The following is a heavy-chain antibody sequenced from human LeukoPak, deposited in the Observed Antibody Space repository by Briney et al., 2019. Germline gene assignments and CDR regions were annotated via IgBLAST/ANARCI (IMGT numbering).Heavy chain of an antibody. Sequence: SETLSLTCTVSGGSISSYYWSWIRQPPGKGLEWIGYIYYSGSTNYNPSLKSRVTISVDTSKNQFSLKLSSVTAADTAVYYCARAGRVGAIEPFDYWGQGTLVTVSS. D-gene: IGHD1-26*01. J-gene: IGHJ4*02. CDR2: IYYSGST. CDR3: ARAGRVGAIEPFDY. V-gene: IGHV4-59*01. CDR1: GGSISSYY.